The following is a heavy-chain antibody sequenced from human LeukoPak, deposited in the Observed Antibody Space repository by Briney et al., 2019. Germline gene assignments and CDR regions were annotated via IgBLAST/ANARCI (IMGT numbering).Heavy chain of an antibody. CDR1: GFTFSSYY. CDR2: IHSSDSYI. CDR3: ARGVLGYGRNDAFDI. V-gene: IGHV3-21*01. J-gene: IGHJ3*02. Sequence: PGGSLRLSCAASGFTFSSYYMNWVRQAPGKGLEWVSSIHSSDSYINYADSVRGRFTISRDNAKSFLYLQMNSLRAEDTAVYYCARGVLGYGRNDAFDIWGQGTMVTVSS. D-gene: IGHD4-23*01.